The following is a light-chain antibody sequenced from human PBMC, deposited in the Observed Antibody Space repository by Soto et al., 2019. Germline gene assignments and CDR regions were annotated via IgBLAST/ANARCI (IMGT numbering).Light chain of an antibody. J-gene: IGKJ1*01. CDR1: QSVSSN. Sequence: EIVMTQSPATLSVSPGERATLSYRASQSVSSNLAWYQQKPGQAPRLLIYGASTRATGIPARFSGSGSGTEFTLTISSLQSEDFAVYYCQQYNNWPPGFGQGTKVEIK. V-gene: IGKV3-15*01. CDR2: GAS. CDR3: QQYNNWPPG.